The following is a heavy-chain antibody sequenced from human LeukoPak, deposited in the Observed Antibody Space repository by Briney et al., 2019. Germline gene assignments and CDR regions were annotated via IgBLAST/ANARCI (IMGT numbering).Heavy chain of an antibody. CDR1: GGTFSSYA. V-gene: IGHV1-69*13. D-gene: IGHD2-2*03. J-gene: IGHJ4*02. CDR2: IIPIFGTA. Sequence: ASVKVSCKASGGTFSSYAISWVRQALGQGLEWMGGIIPIFGTANYAQKFQGRVTITADESTSTAYMELSSLRSEDTAVYYCARDGFGYCSSTSCYGGYNYWGQGTLVTVSS. CDR3: ARDGFGYCSSTSCYGGYNY.